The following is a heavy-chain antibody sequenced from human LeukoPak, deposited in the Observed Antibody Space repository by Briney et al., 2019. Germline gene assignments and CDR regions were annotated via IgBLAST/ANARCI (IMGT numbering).Heavy chain of an antibody. D-gene: IGHD2-2*01. CDR1: GFTFSNYW. CDR2: IKRDGSEI. V-gene: IGHV3-7*03. J-gene: IGHJ5*02. CDR3: ARVRDCSSTSCYAGHNWFDP. Sequence: GGSLRLSCVASGFTFSNYWMGWVRQAPGKGLEWVASIKRDGSEIYYVDSVKGRFTISRDNAKNSLYLQMNSLRAEDTAVYYCARVRDCSSTSCYAGHNWFDPWGQGTLVTVSS.